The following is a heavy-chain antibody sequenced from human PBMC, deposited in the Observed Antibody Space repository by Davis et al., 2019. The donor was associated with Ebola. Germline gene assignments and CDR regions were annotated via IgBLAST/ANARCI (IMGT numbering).Heavy chain of an antibody. J-gene: IGHJ4*02. V-gene: IGHV3-49*04. CDR1: GFTFGDYA. Sequence: PGGSLRLSCTASGFTFGDYAMSWVRQAPGKGLEWVGFIRSKAYGGTTEYAASVKGRFTISRDDSKSIAYLQMNSLKTEDTAVYYCTRDLAVAGYRGEYWGQGTLVTVSS. CDR2: IRSKAYGGTT. CDR3: TRDLAVAGYRGEY. D-gene: IGHD6-19*01.